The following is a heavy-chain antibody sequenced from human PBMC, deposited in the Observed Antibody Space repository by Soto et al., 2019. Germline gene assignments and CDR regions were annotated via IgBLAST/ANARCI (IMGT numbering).Heavy chain of an antibody. V-gene: IGHV1-69*04. CDR3: ARDRYGDLYYALPDDYFDY. D-gene: IGHD4-17*01. Sequence: ASVKVSCKASGGTFSSYTISWVRQAPGQGLEWMGRIIPILGIANYAQKFQGRVTITADKSTSTAYMELSSLRSEDTAVYYCARDRYGDLYYALPDDYFDYWGQGTLVTVSS. CDR2: IIPILGIA. J-gene: IGHJ4*02. CDR1: GGTFSSYT.